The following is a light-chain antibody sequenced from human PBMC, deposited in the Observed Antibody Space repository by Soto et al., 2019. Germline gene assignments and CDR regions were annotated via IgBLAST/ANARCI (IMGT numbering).Light chain of an antibody. V-gene: IGKV3-15*01. CDR1: QSVCSY. CDR3: QQYEDWPPIT. Sequence: EIVLTHSPATLALSPCERADLACSASQSVCSYLAWYQQRPGQAPRLLIYGASSRATGVPARFSGSGSATEFTLTISSLQSEDFAVYYCQQYEDWPPITFGQGTRLEIK. J-gene: IGKJ5*01. CDR2: GAS.